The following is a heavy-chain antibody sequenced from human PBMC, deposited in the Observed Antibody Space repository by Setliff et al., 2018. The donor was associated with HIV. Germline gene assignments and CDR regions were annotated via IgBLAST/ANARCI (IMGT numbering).Heavy chain of an antibody. J-gene: IGHJ4*02. CDR2: TDTAGDT. V-gene: IGHV3-13*01. D-gene: IGHD2-15*01. Sequence: PGGSLRLSCAASGFTFRPNDIHWVRQATGEGLEWVSGTDTAGDTYYPGSVKGRFTISRGNAKNSLSLQMNSLRAGGDTAVSFCATGWRQGRGMVAAPGHLHYWGQGTLVTVSS. CDR1: GFTFRPND. CDR3: ATGWRQGRGMVAAPGHLHY.